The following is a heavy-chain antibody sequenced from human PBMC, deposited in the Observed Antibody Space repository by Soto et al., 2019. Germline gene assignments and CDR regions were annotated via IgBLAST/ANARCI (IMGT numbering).Heavy chain of an antibody. V-gene: IGHV4-34*02. Sequence: QVHLQQWGAGLLKPSETLSLTCAVYGGSVNGYYWNWIRQPPGKGLEWIGEINHTGGTHYNPSLKSRVTMSVATSKNQFSLRLSSVNAADTAIYYCATRITVFGLLIPPFDPWGQGTQVTVSS. D-gene: IGHD3-3*01. J-gene: IGHJ5*02. CDR1: GGSVNGYY. CDR2: INHTGGT. CDR3: ATRITVFGLLIPPFDP.